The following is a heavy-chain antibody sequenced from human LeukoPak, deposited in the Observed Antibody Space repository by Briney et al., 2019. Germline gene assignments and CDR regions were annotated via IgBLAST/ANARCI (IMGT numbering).Heavy chain of an antibody. J-gene: IGHJ4*02. CDR3: AKDRMSSSWPYYFDY. CDR2: ISYDGSNK. D-gene: IGHD6-13*01. V-gene: IGHV3-30*18. Sequence: GGSLRLSCAASGFIFSSYGMHWVRQAPGKGLEWVAVISYDGSNKYYADSVKGRFTISRDNSKNTLYLQMNSLRAEDTAVYYCAKDRMSSSWPYYFDYWGQGTLVTVSS. CDR1: GFIFSSYG.